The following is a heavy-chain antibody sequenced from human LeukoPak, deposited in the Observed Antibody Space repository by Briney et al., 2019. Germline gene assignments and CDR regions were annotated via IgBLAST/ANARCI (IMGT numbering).Heavy chain of an antibody. CDR3: AKKSPGTYYAPPDY. V-gene: IGHV3-30*18. J-gene: IGHJ4*02. Sequence: GRSLRLSCAASGFTFSSYGMHWVRQAPGQGLEWVAVTSYDGSNKNYADSVKGRFTISRDNSKNTLYLQMNSLRAEDTAVYYCAKKSPGTYYAPPDYWGQGTLVTVSS. CDR1: GFTFSSYG. D-gene: IGHD2/OR15-2a*01. CDR2: TSYDGSNK.